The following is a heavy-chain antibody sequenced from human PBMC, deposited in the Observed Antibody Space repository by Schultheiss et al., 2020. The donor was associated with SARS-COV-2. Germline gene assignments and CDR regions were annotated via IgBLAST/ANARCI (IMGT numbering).Heavy chain of an antibody. CDR2: INHSGST. V-gene: IGHV4-34*03. CDR3: CAGYYYYYYMDV. Sequence: SETLSLTCTVSGGSISSYYWSWIRQPPGKGLEWIGEINHSGSTNYNPSLKSRVTISVDTSKNQFSLKLSSVTAADTAVYYCCAGYYYYYYMDVWGKGTTVTVSS. CDR1: GGSISSYY. D-gene: IGHD1-14*01. J-gene: IGHJ6*03.